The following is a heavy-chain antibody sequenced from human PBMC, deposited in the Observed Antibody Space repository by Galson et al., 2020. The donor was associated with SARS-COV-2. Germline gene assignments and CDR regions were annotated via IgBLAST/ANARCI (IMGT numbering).Heavy chain of an antibody. CDR3: ARDFWLGSSGLYDYFDY. Sequence: QAGGSLRLSCAASGFTFSSYAMHWVRQAPGKGLEWVALIWYDESNKYYADSVKGRFTISRDNSKNRLYLQMNSLRTEDTAVYYCARDFWLGSSGLYDYFDYWGQGTLVTVSS. D-gene: IGHD6-19*01. CDR2: IWYDESNK. J-gene: IGHJ4*02. V-gene: IGHV3-30*04. CDR1: GFTFSSYA.